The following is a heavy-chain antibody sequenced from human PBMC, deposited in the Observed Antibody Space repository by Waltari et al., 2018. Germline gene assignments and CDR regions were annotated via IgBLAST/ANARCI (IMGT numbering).Heavy chain of an antibody. Sequence: EVQLVESGGGLVQPGGSLRLSCAASGFTFSSYSMNWVRQAPGKGLELVSYISSSSSTIYYADSLKGRFTISRDNAKNSLYLQMNSLRAEDTAVYYCARVVVVPAAIDYYYYYYMDVWGKGTTVTISS. CDR3: ARVVVVPAAIDYYYYYYMDV. J-gene: IGHJ6*03. CDR2: ISSSSSTI. D-gene: IGHD2-2*02. V-gene: IGHV3-48*04. CDR1: GFTFSSYS.